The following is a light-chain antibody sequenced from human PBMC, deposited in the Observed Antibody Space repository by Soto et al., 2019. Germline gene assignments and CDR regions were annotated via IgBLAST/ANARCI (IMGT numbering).Light chain of an antibody. CDR1: QSVRSN. Sequence: EIVITQSPATLSVSPGERATLSCRASQSVRSNLAWYQQRPGQAPRLLIYGASTRAAGIPARFSGSGSGTEFTLTISSLQSEDFATYYCQQSYSTPPGTFGQGTKVDI. CDR3: QQSYSTPPGT. CDR2: GAS. J-gene: IGKJ1*01. V-gene: IGKV3-15*01.